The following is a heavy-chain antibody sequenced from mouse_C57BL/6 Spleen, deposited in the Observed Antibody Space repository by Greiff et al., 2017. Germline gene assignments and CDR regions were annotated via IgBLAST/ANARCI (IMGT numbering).Heavy chain of an antibody. CDR3: ARKGNRYAMDY. D-gene: IGHD2-1*01. Sequence: VKLQQPGAELVRPGSSVKLSCKASGYTFTSYWMHWVKQRPIQGLEWIGNIDPSDSETHYNQKFKDKATLTVDKSSSTAYMQLSSLTSEDSAVYYCARKGNRYAMDYWGQGTSVTVSS. J-gene: IGHJ4*01. V-gene: IGHV1-52*01. CDR1: GYTFTSYW. CDR2: IDPSDSET.